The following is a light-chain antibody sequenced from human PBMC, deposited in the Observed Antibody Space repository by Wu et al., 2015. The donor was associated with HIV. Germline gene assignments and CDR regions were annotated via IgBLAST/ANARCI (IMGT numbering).Light chain of an antibody. J-gene: IGKJ4*01. CDR3: QQRRYWGT. CDR2: DAS. Sequence: EIVLTQSPATLSFSPGERATLSCRASRSVSGTVAWYQQKPGQAPRLLIYDASNRATGIPARFSGGGSVTDFTLTISSLEPEDYAIYYCQQRRYWGTFGGGTKVEMK. CDR1: RSVSGT. V-gene: IGKV3-11*01.